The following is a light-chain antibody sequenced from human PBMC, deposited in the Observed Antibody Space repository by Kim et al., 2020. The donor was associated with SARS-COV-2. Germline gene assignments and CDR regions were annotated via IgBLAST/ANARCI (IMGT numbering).Light chain of an antibody. CDR3: QQFNSYPLT. J-gene: IGKJ4*01. Sequence: AIQLTQSPSSLSASVGDRVTITCRASPGISSALAWYQQKPGKAPKLLIYDASNLESGVPSRFSDSGSGTDFTLTISSLQPEDSATYYCQQFNSYPLTLGGGTKLEI. CDR2: DAS. CDR1: PGISSA. V-gene: IGKV1-13*02.